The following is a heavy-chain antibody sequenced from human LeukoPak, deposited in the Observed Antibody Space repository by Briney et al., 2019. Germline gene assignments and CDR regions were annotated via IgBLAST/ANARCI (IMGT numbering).Heavy chain of an antibody. Sequence: ASVKVSCKVSGYTLTELSMHWVRQAPGKGLEWMGGFDPEDGETIYAQKLQGRVTMTEDTSTDTAYMELSSLRSEDTAVYYCATDSTVLLWFGELSGGWGQGTLVTVSS. CDR2: FDPEDGET. D-gene: IGHD3-10*01. J-gene: IGHJ4*02. V-gene: IGHV1-24*01. CDR1: GYTLTELS. CDR3: ATDSTVLLWFGELSGG.